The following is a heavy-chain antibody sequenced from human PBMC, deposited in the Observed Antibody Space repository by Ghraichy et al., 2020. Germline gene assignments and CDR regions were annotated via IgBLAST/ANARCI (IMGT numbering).Heavy chain of an antibody. J-gene: IGHJ5*02. Sequence: LSLTCTVSGGSISSGGYYWSWIRQHPGKGLEWIGYIYYSGSTYYNPSLKSRVTISVDTSKNQFSLKLSSVTAADTAVYYCARGRRGIGPLDNWFDPWGQGTLVTVSS. CDR3: ARGRRGIGPLDNWFDP. CDR2: IYYSGST. V-gene: IGHV4-31*03. CDR1: GGSISSGGYY.